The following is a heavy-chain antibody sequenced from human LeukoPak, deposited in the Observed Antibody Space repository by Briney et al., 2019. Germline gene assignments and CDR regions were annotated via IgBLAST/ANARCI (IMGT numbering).Heavy chain of an antibody. D-gene: IGHD2-15*01. CDR1: GGSISSYY. CDR2: IYTSGST. J-gene: IGHJ4*02. Sequence: SETLSLTCTGSGGSISSYYWSWIRQPAGKGLEWIGRIYTSGSTSYNPSLKSRVTMSVDTSKNQFSLKLSSVTAADTAVYYCARGNTLCSGGSCSTNIDYWGQGTLVTVSS. V-gene: IGHV4-4*07. CDR3: ARGNTLCSGGSCSTNIDY.